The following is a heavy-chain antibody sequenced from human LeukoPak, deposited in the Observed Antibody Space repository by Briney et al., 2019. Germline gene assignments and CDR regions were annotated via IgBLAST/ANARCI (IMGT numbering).Heavy chain of an antibody. CDR2: INHSGST. D-gene: IGHD1-7*01. V-gene: IGHV4-34*01. J-gene: IGHJ5*02. Sequence: SETLSLTCAVYGGSFSGYYWSWIRQPPGKGLEWIGEINHSGSTNYNPSLKSRVTISVDTSKNQFSLKLSSVTAADTAVYYCARDNWNSQFAFDPWGQGTLVTVSS. CDR3: ARDNWNSQFAFDP. CDR1: GGSFSGYY.